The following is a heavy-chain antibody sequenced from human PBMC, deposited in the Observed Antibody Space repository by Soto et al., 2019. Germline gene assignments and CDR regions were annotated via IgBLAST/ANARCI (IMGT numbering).Heavy chain of an antibody. CDR3: VKDQTGDLVWYFNL. Sequence: EMQLSESGGGFIQPGGSLRLSCAASGFDFDRHAINWVRQAPGEGLEWVSSISGGGVNTYYADSVKGRFTITRDTIKNAVFLQMNPLRVEDTAVYYCVKDQTGDLVWYFNLWGRGTLVTVSS. D-gene: IGHD7-27*01. CDR1: GFDFDRHA. CDR2: ISGGGVNT. J-gene: IGHJ2*01. V-gene: IGHV3-23*01.